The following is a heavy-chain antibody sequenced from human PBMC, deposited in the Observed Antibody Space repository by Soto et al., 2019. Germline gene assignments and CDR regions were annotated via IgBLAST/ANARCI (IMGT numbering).Heavy chain of an antibody. D-gene: IGHD1-1*01. CDR2: VYYSGST. Sequence: PSETLSLTCTVSGDSVSSNSYYWTWIRQPPGKGLEWIGYVYYSGSTNYNSSLKSRVTISVDTPKNQLPLKLTSLTAADTAVYYFWRGWKEPWGRLAFWGRGSTVSGSS. V-gene: IGHV4-61*01. J-gene: IGHJ6*02. CDR1: GDSVSSNSYY. CDR3: WRGWKEPWGRLAF.